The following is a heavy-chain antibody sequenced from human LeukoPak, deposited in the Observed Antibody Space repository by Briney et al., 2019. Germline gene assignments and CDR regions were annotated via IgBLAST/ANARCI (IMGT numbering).Heavy chain of an antibody. J-gene: IGHJ4*02. CDR2: IYYSGST. V-gene: IGHV4-31*03. Sequence: SETLSLTCTVSGGSISSGGYYWSWIRQHPGKGLEWIGYIYYSGSTYYNPSLKSRVTISVDTSKNQFSLKLSSVTAADTAVYYCARGDYYDSSDYGFDYWGQGTLVTVSS. D-gene: IGHD3-22*01. CDR1: GGSISSGGYY. CDR3: ARGDYYDSSDYGFDY.